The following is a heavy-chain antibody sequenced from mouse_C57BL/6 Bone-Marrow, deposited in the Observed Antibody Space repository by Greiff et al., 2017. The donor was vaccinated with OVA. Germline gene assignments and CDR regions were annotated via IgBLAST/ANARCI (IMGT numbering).Heavy chain of an antibody. CDR2: IWSGGST. CDR1: GFSFTSYG. J-gene: IGHJ3*01. V-gene: IGHV2-2*01. CDR3: ARDDGYSWFAY. D-gene: IGHD2-3*01. Sequence: VMLVESGPGLVQPSQSLSITCTVSGFSFTSYGVHWVRQSPGKGLEWLGVIWSGGSTDYNAAFISRLSISKDNSKSQVFFKMNSLQADDTAIYYCARDDGYSWFAYWGQGTLVTVSA.